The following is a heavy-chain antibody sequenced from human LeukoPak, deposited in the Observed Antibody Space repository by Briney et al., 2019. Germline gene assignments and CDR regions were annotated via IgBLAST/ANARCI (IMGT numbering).Heavy chain of an antibody. V-gene: IGHV4-4*08. D-gene: IGHD5-24*01. CDR3: ARHGRRDGKRSPWTG. CDR1: GGSIRNYH. CDR2: MSTSGSF. Sequence: SETLSLTCAVSGGSIRNYHWSWIRQSPEKGLEWIAFMSTSGSFDYNPSLESRVTMAGDTSKNHFTLKMTSVTAADTAVYYCARHGRRDGKRSPWTGWGQGTLVSVSS. J-gene: IGHJ4*02.